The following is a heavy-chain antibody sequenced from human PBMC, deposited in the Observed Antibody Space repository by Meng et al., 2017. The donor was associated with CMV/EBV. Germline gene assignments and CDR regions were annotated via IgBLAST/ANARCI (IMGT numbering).Heavy chain of an antibody. V-gene: IGHV3-15*01. D-gene: IGHD4-17*01. CDR2: IKSKTDGGTT. CDR1: GFTFSSDW. J-gene: IGHJ4*02. Sequence: SCAGSGFTFSSDWMSWVSQAPGKGREWVGRIKSKTDGGTTDYAAPVKGRFTISRDDSKNTLYLQMNSLKTEDTAVYYCTTYGDYPDYWGQGTLVTVSS. CDR3: TTYGDYPDY.